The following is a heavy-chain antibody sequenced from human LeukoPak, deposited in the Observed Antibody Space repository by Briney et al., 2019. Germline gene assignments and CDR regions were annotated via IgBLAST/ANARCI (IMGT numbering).Heavy chain of an antibody. CDR1: GYTFTGYY. CDR3: AREWGNYYDSSGSALPDY. Sequence: ASVKVSCKASGYTFTGYYMHWVRQAPGQGLEWMGIINPSGGSTSYAQKFQGRVTMTRDMSTSTVYMELSSLRSEDTAVYYCAREWGNYYDSSGSALPDYWGQGTLVTVSS. D-gene: IGHD3-22*01. CDR2: INPSGGST. J-gene: IGHJ4*02. V-gene: IGHV1-46*01.